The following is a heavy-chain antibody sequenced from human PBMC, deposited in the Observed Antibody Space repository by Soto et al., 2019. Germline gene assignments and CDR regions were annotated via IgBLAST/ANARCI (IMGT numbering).Heavy chain of an antibody. D-gene: IGHD6-13*01. V-gene: IGHV4-34*01. CDR1: GGSFSGYY. Sequence: PSETLCLTCAVYGGSFSGYYWSWIRQPPGKGLEWIGEINHSGSTNYNPSLKSRVTISVDTFKNQFSLKLSSVTAADTAVYYCARGPTRYSSSWYTYWGQGTLVTVSS. CDR2: INHSGST. CDR3: ARGPTRYSSSWYTY. J-gene: IGHJ4*02.